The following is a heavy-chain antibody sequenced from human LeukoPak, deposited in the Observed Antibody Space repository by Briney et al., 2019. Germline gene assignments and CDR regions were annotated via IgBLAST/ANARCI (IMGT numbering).Heavy chain of an antibody. V-gene: IGHV4-59*01. CDR3: ARARGYSYGPLDY. CDR1: GGSISSYY. J-gene: IGHJ4*02. CDR2: IYYSGST. Sequence: SETLSLTCTVSGGSISSYYWSWIRQPPGKGLEWIGYIYYSGSTNYNPSLKSRVTISVDTSKNQFSLKLSSVTAADTAVYYCARARGYSYGPLDYWGQGTLVTVSS. D-gene: IGHD5-18*01.